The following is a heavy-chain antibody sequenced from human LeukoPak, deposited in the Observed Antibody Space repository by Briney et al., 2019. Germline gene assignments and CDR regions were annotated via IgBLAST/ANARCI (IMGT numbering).Heavy chain of an antibody. J-gene: IGHJ4*02. Sequence: SVKVSCKASGYTFTSYAMHWVRQAPGQRLEWMGGIIPIFGTANYAQKFQGRVTITADESTSTAYMELSSLRSEDTAVYYCARVSKGLPFDYWGQGTLVTVSS. V-gene: IGHV1-69*13. CDR2: IIPIFGTA. CDR3: ARVSKGLPFDY. CDR1: GYTFTSYA. D-gene: IGHD3-16*02.